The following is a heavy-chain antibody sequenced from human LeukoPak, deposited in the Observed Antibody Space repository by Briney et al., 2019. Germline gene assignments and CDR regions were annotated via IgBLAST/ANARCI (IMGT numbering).Heavy chain of an antibody. D-gene: IGHD6-6*01. CDR3: ARDSSSTFDY. Sequence: SETLSLTSAVSGGSISIHNWSWIRQPPGKGLEWIGYIYYSGSTNYNPSLKSRVTISVDTSKNQFSLKLSSVTAADTAVYYCARDSSSTFDYWGQGTLVTVSS. CDR1: GGSISIHN. V-gene: IGHV4-59*11. CDR2: IYYSGST. J-gene: IGHJ4*02.